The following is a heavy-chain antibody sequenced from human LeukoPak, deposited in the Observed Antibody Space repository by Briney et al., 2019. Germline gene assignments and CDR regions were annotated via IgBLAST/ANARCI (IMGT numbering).Heavy chain of an antibody. Sequence: ASVKVSCKASGYTFTSYDINWVRQATGQGLEWMGWMNPNSGNTGYAQKFQGRVTMNRNTSISTAYMELSSLRSEDTAVYYCAREGTAAAPSYYYYYYMDVGGKGTTVTVSS. J-gene: IGHJ6*03. CDR3: AREGTAAAPSYYYYYYMDV. CDR2: MNPNSGNT. V-gene: IGHV1-8*01. CDR1: GYTFTSYD. D-gene: IGHD6-13*01.